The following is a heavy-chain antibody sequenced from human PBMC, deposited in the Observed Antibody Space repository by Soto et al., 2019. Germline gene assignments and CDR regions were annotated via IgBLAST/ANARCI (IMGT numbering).Heavy chain of an antibody. CDR1: GFTFSDYA. J-gene: IGHJ4*02. CDR3: ARGGRQWLVTSDFNC. D-gene: IGHD6-19*01. V-gene: IGHV3-30*03. Sequence: VQLVESGGGVVQPGRSLRLSCAASGFTFSDYAMHWVRQAPGKGLEWVAVVSHDGRNTHYADSVKGRFTISRDSSKNTVSLEVTTVRAEDTAVYYCARGGRQWLVTSDFNCWGQGALVTVSS. CDR2: VSHDGRNT.